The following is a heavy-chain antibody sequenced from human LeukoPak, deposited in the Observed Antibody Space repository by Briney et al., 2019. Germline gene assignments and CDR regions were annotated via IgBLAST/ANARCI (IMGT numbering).Heavy chain of an antibody. CDR1: GGSISSSSYY. V-gene: IGHV4-39*01. J-gene: IGHJ4*02. CDR3: ASEEGNYDSSGYYSY. CDR2: IYYSGST. D-gene: IGHD3-22*01. Sequence: SETLSLTCTVSGGSISSSSYYWGWIRQPPGKGLEWIGSIYYSGSTYYNPSLKSRVTISVDTSKNQFSLKLSSVTAADTAVYYCASEEGNYDSSGYYSYWGQGTLVTVSS.